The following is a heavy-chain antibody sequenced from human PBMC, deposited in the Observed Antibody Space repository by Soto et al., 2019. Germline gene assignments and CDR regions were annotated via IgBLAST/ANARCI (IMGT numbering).Heavy chain of an antibody. Sequence: GGSLRLSCAASGFTFSSYWMHWVRQAPGKGLVWVSRINSDGSSTSYADSVKGRFTISRDNAKNTLYLQMNSLRAKDTAVYYCARDSRFLEWLSLSYYYYGMDVWGQGTTVTVSS. CDR1: GFTFSSYW. V-gene: IGHV3-74*01. D-gene: IGHD3-3*01. J-gene: IGHJ6*02. CDR3: ARDSRFLEWLSLSYYYYGMDV. CDR2: INSDGSST.